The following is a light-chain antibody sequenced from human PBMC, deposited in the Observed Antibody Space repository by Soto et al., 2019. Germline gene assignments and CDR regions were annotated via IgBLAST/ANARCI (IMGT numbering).Light chain of an antibody. CDR2: DVS. CDR1: SSDVGGYNY. J-gene: IGLJ1*01. Sequence: QSVLTQPASVSGSPGQSITISCTGTSSDVGGYNYVSWYQQHPGKAPKLMIYDVSNRPSGVSNRFSGSKSGNTASLTISGLQAEYEADYYCSSYTSSSPYVFGTGPKVTVL. V-gene: IGLV2-14*01. CDR3: SSYTSSSPYV.